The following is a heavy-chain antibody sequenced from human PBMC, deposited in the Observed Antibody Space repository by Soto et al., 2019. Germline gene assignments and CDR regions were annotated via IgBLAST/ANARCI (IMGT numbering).Heavy chain of an antibody. D-gene: IGHD6-13*01. V-gene: IGHV4-59*12. J-gene: IGHJ6*02. CDR2: IYYSGRT. CDR1: GGSISNYY. CDR3: ARYSNNWFQTEGMDV. Sequence: SETLSLTCTVSGGSISNYYWTWIRQAPGEGLEWIGYIYYSGRTLYNPSLKSRVTMSVDTSKKQFSLKLTSVTAADTAVYYCARYSNNWFQTEGMDVWGQGTTVTVSS.